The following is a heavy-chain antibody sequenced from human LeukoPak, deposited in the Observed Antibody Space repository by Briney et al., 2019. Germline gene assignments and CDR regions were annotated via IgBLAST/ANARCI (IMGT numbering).Heavy chain of an antibody. CDR2: IYTSGST. D-gene: IGHD4-17*01. Sequence: PSETLSLTCTVSGGSISSGSYYWSWIRQPAGKGLEWIGRIYTSGSTNYNPSLKSRVTISVDTSKNQFSLKLSSVTAADTAVYYCAREHGDYPDYWGQGTLVTVSS. V-gene: IGHV4-61*02. J-gene: IGHJ4*02. CDR1: GGSISSGSYY. CDR3: AREHGDYPDY.